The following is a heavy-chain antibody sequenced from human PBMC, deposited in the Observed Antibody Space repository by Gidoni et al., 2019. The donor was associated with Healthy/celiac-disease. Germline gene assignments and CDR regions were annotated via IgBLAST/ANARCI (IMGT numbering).Heavy chain of an antibody. J-gene: IGHJ6*02. V-gene: IGHV3-30*18. CDR1: GFTFSSYG. CDR2: ISYDGSNK. CDR3: AKGRVAMIVVVPPYYYYYGMDV. D-gene: IGHD3-22*01. Sequence: QVQLVESGGGVVQPGRSLRLSCAASGFTFSSYGMHWVRQAPGKGLEWVAVISYDGSNKYYADSVKGRFTISRDNSKNTLYLQMNSLRAEDTAVYYCAKGRVAMIVVVPPYYYYYGMDVWGQGTTVTVSS.